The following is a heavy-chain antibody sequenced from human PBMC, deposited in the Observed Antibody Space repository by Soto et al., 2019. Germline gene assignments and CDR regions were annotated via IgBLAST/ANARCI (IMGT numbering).Heavy chain of an antibody. CDR3: AKSVDFQTPFSDYYYGMDV. CDR2: ISYDGSNK. CDR1: GFTFSSYG. D-gene: IGHD3-3*02. V-gene: IGHV3-30*18. Sequence: GGSLRLSCAASGFTFSSYGMHWVRQAPGKGLEWVAVISYDGSNKYYADSVKGRFTISRDNSKNTLYLQMNSLRAEDTAVYYCAKSVDFQTPFSDYYYGMDVWGQGTTVTVSS. J-gene: IGHJ6*02.